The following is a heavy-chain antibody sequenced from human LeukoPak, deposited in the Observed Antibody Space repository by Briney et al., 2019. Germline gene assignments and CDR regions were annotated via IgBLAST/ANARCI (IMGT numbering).Heavy chain of an antibody. V-gene: IGHV1-18*01. CDR2: ISAYNGNT. J-gene: IGHJ4*02. CDR1: GYTFTSYG. D-gene: IGHD6-13*01. CDR3: ARDSSSWYPMRPEGTDY. Sequence: ASVKVSCKASGYTFTSYGISWVRQAPGQGLEWMGWISAYNGNTNYAQKLQGRVTMTTDTSTSTAYMELRSLRSGDTAVYYCARDSSSWYPMRPEGTDYWGQGTLVTVSS.